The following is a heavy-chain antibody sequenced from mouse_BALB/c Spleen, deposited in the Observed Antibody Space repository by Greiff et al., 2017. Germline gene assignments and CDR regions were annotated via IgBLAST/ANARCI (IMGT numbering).Heavy chain of an antibody. CDR2: INPGSGGT. J-gene: IGHJ4*01. V-gene: IGHV1-54*01. CDR1: GYAFTNYL. D-gene: IGHD5-5*01. Sequence: QVQLQQSGAELVRPGTSVKVSCKASGYAFTNYLIEWVKQRPGQGLEWIGVINPGSGGTNYNEKFKGKATLTADKSSSTAYMQLSSLTSDDSAVYFCARKLPFYAMDYWGQGTSVTVSS. CDR3: ARKLPFYAMDY.